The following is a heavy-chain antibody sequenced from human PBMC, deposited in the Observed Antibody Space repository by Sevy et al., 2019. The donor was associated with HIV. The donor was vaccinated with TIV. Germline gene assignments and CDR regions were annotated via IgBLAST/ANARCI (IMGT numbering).Heavy chain of an antibody. J-gene: IGHJ6*03. CDR2: IIPIFATA. V-gene: IGHV1-69*13. CDR3: ARASRHYYDYYYMDV. Sequence: ASVKVSCKASGGTFSSYTISWVRQAPGQGIEWMGSIIPIFATATYAQQFQGRVTITADESTSTAYMELSSLRSEDTAVYYCARASRHYYDYYYMDVSGKGTSVTVSS. CDR1: GGTFSSYT.